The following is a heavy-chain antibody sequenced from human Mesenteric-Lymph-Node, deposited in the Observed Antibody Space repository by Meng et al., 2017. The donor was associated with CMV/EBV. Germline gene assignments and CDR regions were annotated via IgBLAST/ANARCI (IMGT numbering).Heavy chain of an antibody. J-gene: IGHJ6*02. V-gene: IGHV3-21*01. Sequence: FSSYSMNWVRQAPGKGLEWVSSISSSSSYIYYADSVKGRFTISRDNAKNSLYLQMNSLRAEDTAVYYCARDNGGNSFGSYYYYGMDVWGQGTTVTVSS. CDR2: ISSSSSYI. CDR3: ARDNGGNSFGSYYYYGMDV. CDR1: FSSYS. D-gene: IGHD4-23*01.